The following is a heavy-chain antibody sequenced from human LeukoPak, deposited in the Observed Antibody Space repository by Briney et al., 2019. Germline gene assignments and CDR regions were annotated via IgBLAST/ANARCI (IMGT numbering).Heavy chain of an antibody. J-gene: IGHJ4*02. D-gene: IGHD2-2*01. V-gene: IGHV3-48*03. CDR1: GFTFSSYE. CDR3: ARSGSTSPYYFDY. Sequence: GGSLRLSCAASGFTFSSYEMNWVRQAPGKGLEWVSYISSSGSTIYYADSVKGRFTISRDNAKNSLYLQMNSLRAEDTAVYYCARSGSTSPYYFDYWGQGTLVTVSS. CDR2: ISSSGSTI.